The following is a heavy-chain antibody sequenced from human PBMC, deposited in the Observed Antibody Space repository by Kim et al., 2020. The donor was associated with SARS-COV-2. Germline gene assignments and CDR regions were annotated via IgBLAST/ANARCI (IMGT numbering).Heavy chain of an antibody. Sequence: GGSLRLSCAASGFTFDDYAMHWVRQAPGKGLEWVSGISWNSGSIGYADSVKGRFTISRDNAKNSLYLQMNSLRAEDTALYYCAKDASGGVGLLWFGEDAFDIWGQGTMVTVSS. V-gene: IGHV3-9*01. J-gene: IGHJ3*02. CDR2: ISWNSGSI. CDR3: AKDASGGVGLLWFGEDAFDI. CDR1: GFTFDDYA. D-gene: IGHD3-10*01.